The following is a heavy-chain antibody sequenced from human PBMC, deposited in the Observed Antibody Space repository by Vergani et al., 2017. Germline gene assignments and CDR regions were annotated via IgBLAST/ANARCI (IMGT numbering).Heavy chain of an antibody. Sequence: QVQLQESGPGLVKPSETLSLTCTVSGGSISSYYWSWIRQPPGKGLEWIGYIYYSGSTNYNPSLKSRVIISVDTSKNQFSLKLSSVTAADTAVYYCARGEALWMRFDYWGQGTLVTVSS. V-gene: IGHV4-59*01. CDR1: GGSISSYY. CDR3: ARGEALWMRFDY. J-gene: IGHJ4*02. CDR2: IYYSGST. D-gene: IGHD5-18*01.